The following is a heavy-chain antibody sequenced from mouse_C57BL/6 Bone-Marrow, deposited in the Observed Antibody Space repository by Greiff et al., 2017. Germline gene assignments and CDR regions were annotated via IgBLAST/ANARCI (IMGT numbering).Heavy chain of an antibody. CDR2: ISYSGST. CDR1: GYSITSDY. CDR3: VRKGGYRYYAMDY. V-gene: IGHV3-8*01. J-gene: IGHJ4*01. Sequence: DVQLQESGPGLAKPSQTLSLTCSVTGYSITSDYWNWIRKFPGNKLEYMGYISYSGSTYYNPSLKSRISITRETSKNQYYLPLNSVTTEDTATYYCVRKGGYRYYAMDYWGQGTSVTVSS. D-gene: IGHD2-2*01.